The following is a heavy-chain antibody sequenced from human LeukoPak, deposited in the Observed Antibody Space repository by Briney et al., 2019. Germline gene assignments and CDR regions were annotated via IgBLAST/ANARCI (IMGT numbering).Heavy chain of an antibody. CDR3: ASPKSVYSNYPIFDY. Sequence: GGPLRLSCAASGFTFSNYAMSWVRQAPGQGLEWVSAISGSGGSTYYADSVKGRFTISRDNSKNTLYLQMNSLRAEDTAVYYCASPKSVYSNYPIFDYWGQGTLVTVSS. CDR1: GFTFSNYA. CDR2: ISGSGGST. J-gene: IGHJ4*02. V-gene: IGHV3-23*01. D-gene: IGHD4-11*01.